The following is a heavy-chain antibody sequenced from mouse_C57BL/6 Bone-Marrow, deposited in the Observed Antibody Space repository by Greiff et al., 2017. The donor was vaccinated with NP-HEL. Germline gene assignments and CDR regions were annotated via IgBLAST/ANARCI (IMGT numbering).Heavy chain of an antibody. D-gene: IGHD2-3*01. J-gene: IGHJ3*01. Sequence: VKLVESGPGLVQPSQSLSITCTVSGFSLTSYGVHWVRQSPGKGLEWLGVIWSGGSTDYNAAFISRLSISKDNSKSQVFFKMNSLQADDTAIYYCARRGDGYYGGFAYWGQGTLVTVSA. CDR3: ARRGDGYYGGFAY. CDR2: IWSGGST. V-gene: IGHV2-2*01. CDR1: GFSLTSYG.